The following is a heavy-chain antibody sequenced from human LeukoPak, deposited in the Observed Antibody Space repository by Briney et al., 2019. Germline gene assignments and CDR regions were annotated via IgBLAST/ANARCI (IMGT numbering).Heavy chain of an antibody. J-gene: IGHJ3*02. D-gene: IGHD3-3*01. V-gene: IGHV4-31*03. CDR1: GGSISSGGYY. Sequence: SLSLTCTVSGGSISSGGYYWSWIRQHPGKGLEWIGYIYYSGSTYYNPSLKSRVTISVDTSKNQFSLKLSSVTAADTAVYYCARGDTIFGVVTHDAFDIWGQGTMVTVSS. CDR2: IYYSGST. CDR3: ARGDTIFGVVTHDAFDI.